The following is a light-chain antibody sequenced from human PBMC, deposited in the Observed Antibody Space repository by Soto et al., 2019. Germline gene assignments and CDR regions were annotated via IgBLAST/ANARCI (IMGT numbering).Light chain of an antibody. J-gene: IGKJ4*01. CDR3: QQLNSYPSLT. Sequence: DIQLTQSPSFLSASVGDRVTITYRASQGISSYLAWYQQKPGRAPKLLIYGASILQSGVPSRFSGSGSGTEFTLTISSLQPEDFATYYCQQLNSYPSLTFGGGTKVEIK. CDR1: QGISSY. CDR2: GAS. V-gene: IGKV1-9*01.